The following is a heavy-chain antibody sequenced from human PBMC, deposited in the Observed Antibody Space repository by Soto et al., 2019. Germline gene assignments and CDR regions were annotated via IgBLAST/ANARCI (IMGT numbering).Heavy chain of an antibody. V-gene: IGHV1-18*01. CDR2: ISAYNGNT. D-gene: IGHD3-3*01. CDR1: GYTFTSYG. CDR3: ARARFLEWLLPYYFDY. Sequence: ASVKVSCTASGYTFTSYGISWVRQAPGQGLEWMGWISAYNGNTNYAQKLQGRVTMTTDTSTSTAYMKLRSLRSDDTAVYYCARARFLEWLLPYYFDYWGQGTLVTVSS. J-gene: IGHJ4*02.